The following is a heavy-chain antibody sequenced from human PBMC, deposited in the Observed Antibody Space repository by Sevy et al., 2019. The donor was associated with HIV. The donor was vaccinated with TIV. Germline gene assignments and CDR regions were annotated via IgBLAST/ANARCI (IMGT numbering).Heavy chain of an antibody. CDR2: TRNKADGYTT. Sequence: GGSLRLSCVASGFTFSDHYMEWVRQAPGKGLEWVGRTRNKADGYTTEYAAFVKGRFTISRDESKNSLYVQMNSLKAEETAVYYCATHAGIAGAGRVFDYWGQGTLVTVSS. D-gene: IGHD6-13*01. V-gene: IGHV3-72*01. CDR3: ATHAGIAGAGRVFDY. J-gene: IGHJ4*02. CDR1: GFTFSDHY.